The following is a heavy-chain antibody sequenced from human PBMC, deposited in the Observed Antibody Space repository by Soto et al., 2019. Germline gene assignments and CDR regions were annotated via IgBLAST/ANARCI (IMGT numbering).Heavy chain of an antibody. CDR2: ISDDGTNK. D-gene: IGHD4-17*01. V-gene: IGHV3-30-3*01. Sequence: QVQLEESGGGVVQPGRSLGLSCKGSGFTFSSYAIQWVRQAPGKGLEWVAAISDDGTNKHTADSVKGRFTISRDNSRNTVYLQVNSLRFEDTAVYYCVRRLTTTVTAMGYWGQRTPVTVSS. CDR1: GFTFSSYA. CDR3: VRRLTTTVTAMGY. J-gene: IGHJ4*02.